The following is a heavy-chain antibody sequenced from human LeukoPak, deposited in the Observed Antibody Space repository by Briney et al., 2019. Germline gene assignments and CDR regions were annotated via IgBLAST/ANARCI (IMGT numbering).Heavy chain of an antibody. CDR1: GGSFSGYY. Sequence: SETLSLTCAVYGGSFSGYYWSWIRQPPGKGLEWFGEINHSGSTNYNPSLKSRVTISVDTSKNQFSLKLSSVTAADTAVYYCARRAVVVPAAMYFDYWGQGTLVTVSS. J-gene: IGHJ4*02. V-gene: IGHV4-34*01. CDR2: INHSGST. D-gene: IGHD2-2*01. CDR3: ARRAVVVPAAMYFDY.